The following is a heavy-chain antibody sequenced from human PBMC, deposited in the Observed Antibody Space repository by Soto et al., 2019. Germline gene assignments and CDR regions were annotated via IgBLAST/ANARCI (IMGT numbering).Heavy chain of an antibody. J-gene: IGHJ4*02. V-gene: IGHV1-3*01. CDR1: GYTFTSYA. Sequence: ASVKVSCKASGYTFTSYAMHWVRQAPGQRLEWMGWINAGNGNTKYSQKFQGRVTITRDTSASTAYMELSSLRSEDTAVYYCARDLPDSSGYLYWGQGTLVTVSS. D-gene: IGHD3-22*01. CDR2: INAGNGNT. CDR3: ARDLPDSSGYLY.